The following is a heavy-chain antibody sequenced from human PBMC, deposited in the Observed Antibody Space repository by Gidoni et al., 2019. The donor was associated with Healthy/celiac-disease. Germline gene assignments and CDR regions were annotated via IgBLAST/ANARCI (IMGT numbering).Heavy chain of an antibody. CDR3: ARASDYGDIDY. J-gene: IGHJ4*02. Sequence: EVQLVESGGGLVQPGGSLRLSCAASGFTFSSYWMSWVRQAPGKGLEWVANIKQDGSEKYYVDSVKGRFTISRDNAKNSLYLPMNSLRAEDTAVYYCARASDYGDIDYWGQGTLVTVSS. V-gene: IGHV3-7*01. CDR2: IKQDGSEK. D-gene: IGHD4-17*01. CDR1: GFTFSSYW.